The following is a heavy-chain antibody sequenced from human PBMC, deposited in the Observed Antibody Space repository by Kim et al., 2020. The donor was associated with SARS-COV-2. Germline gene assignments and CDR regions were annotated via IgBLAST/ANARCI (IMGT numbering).Heavy chain of an antibody. D-gene: IGHD3-10*01. Sequence: VKGRVTISRDNAKHSLYLQMNSLRDEDTAVYYCARVLNLLWFGELEDYFDYWGQGTLVTVSS. CDR3: ARVLNLLWFGELEDYFDY. V-gene: IGHV3-48*02. J-gene: IGHJ4*02.